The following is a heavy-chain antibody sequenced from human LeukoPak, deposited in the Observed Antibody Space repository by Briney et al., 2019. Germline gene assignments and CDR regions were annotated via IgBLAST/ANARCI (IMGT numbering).Heavy chain of an antibody. J-gene: IGHJ5*02. CDR2: IYYSGST. D-gene: IGHD1-1*01. CDR1: GGSISSSNYY. CDR3: ARPVPSRLGWFDP. V-gene: IGHV4-39*01. Sequence: PSETLSLTCSVSGGSISSSNYYWGWIRQPPGKGLEWIGSIYYSGSTYYNPSLKSRVTISVDTSKNQFSLKLSSVTAADTAVYYCARPVPSRLGWFDPWAQGTLVTVSS.